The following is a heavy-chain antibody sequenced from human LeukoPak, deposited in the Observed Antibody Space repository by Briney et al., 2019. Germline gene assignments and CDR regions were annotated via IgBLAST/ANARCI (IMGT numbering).Heavy chain of an antibody. CDR3: ARVVADNWFDP. V-gene: IGHV5-51*01. CDR1: GYTFTNYY. J-gene: IGHJ5*02. CDR2: VYPGDSDT. Sequence: GESLKISCNGSGYTFTNYYIAWVRQMPGKRLEWMGIVYPGDSDTRYSPSFQGQVTISADKSINTAYLQWSSLKASDTAMYYCARVVADNWFDPWGQGTLVTVSS. D-gene: IGHD2-15*01.